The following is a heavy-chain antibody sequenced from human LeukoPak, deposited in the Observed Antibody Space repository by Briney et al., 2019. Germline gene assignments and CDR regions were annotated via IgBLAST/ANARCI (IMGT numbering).Heavy chain of an antibody. CDR1: GGSISSSSYY. J-gene: IGHJ6*03. V-gene: IGHV4-39*07. CDR3: ARGDYYYYMDV. Sequence: SETLSLTCTVSGGSISSSSYYWGWIRQPPGKGLEWIGSIYYSGSTYYNPSLKSRVTISVDTSKNQFSLKLSSVTAADTAVYYCARGDYYYYMDVWGKGTTVTVSS. CDR2: IYYSGST.